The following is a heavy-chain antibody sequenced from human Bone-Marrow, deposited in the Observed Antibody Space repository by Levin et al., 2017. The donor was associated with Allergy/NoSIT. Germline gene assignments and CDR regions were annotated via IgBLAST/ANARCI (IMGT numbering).Heavy chain of an antibody. J-gene: IGHJ5*02. CDR1: GYSFTNYG. Sequence: GESLKISCKASGYSFTNYGISWVRQAPGQGLEWMGRINPNSGATTYAQKFRGRVPLTRDTSISTAYMELTGLRSDDTAVYYCARDGAPWYDFWSGYSRDPNWFDPWGQGTLVTVSS. CDR3: ARDGAPWYDFWSGYSRDPNWFDP. V-gene: IGHV1-2*06. CDR2: INPNSGAT. D-gene: IGHD3-3*01.